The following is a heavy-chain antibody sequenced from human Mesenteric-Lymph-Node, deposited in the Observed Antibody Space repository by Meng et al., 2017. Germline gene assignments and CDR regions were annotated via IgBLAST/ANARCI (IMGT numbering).Heavy chain of an antibody. CDR1: GFTFVSSW. D-gene: IGHD6-19*01. CDR2: MNQDGSLT. V-gene: IGHV3-7*03. J-gene: IGHJ4*02. Sequence: GGSLRLSCAASGFTFVSSWMNWVRQAPGKGLEWVASMNQDGSLTYYVDSVKGRFTISRDNAKNSLYLQMNSLRAEDTAVYYCAKEPTIAVAGPPDYWGQGTLVTVSS. CDR3: AKEPTIAVAGPPDY.